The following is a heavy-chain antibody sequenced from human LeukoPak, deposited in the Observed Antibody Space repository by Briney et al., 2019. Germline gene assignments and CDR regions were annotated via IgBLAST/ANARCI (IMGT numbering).Heavy chain of an antibody. J-gene: IGHJ6*03. Sequence: SVKVSRKASGGTFSSYAISWVRQAPGQGLEWMGGIIPIFGTANYAQKFQGRVTITADESTSTAYMELSSLRSEDTAVYYCARGARDCSSTSCRHYYYYYMDVWGKGATVTVSS. V-gene: IGHV1-69*01. CDR3: ARGARDCSSTSCRHYYYYYMDV. D-gene: IGHD2-2*01. CDR2: IIPIFGTA. CDR1: GGTFSSYA.